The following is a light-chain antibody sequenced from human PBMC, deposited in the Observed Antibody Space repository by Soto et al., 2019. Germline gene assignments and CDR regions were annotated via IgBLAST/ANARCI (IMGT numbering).Light chain of an antibody. Sequence: QSVLTQPPSVSGAPGQRVTISCTGSSSNIGGGYDVHWYQQLPGTAPKLLIYGNSNRPSGVPDRFSGSKSGTSASLAVTGLLAEDEADYYCQSYDSSLSGYVVFGGGTKVTVL. CDR2: GNS. CDR3: QSYDSSLSGYVV. J-gene: IGLJ2*01. V-gene: IGLV1-40*01. CDR1: SSNIGGGYD.